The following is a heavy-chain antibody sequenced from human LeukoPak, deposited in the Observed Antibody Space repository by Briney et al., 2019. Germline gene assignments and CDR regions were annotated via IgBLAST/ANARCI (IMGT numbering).Heavy chain of an antibody. V-gene: IGHV4-59*01. Sequence: SETLSLTCTVSGGSIRSYYWSWIRQPPGKGLEWIGYIYYSGSTNYNPSLKSRVTISVDTSKNQFSLKLSSVTAADTAVYYCARDRGDTVMAHPSDYWGQGTLVTVSS. J-gene: IGHJ4*02. CDR1: GGSIRSYY. D-gene: IGHD4-11*01. CDR2: IYYSGST. CDR3: ARDRGDTVMAHPSDY.